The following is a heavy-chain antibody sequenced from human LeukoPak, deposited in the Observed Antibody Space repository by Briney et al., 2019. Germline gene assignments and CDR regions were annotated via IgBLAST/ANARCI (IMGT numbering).Heavy chain of an antibody. Sequence: GGSLRLSCAASGFSFSDYSMNWVRQAPGKGLEWVSYSSSNGTTIYYTGSVKGRFTISRDNAKNSLALQMNSLRAEDTALYYCARVRFGESGYFDYWGQGALVTVSS. CDR1: GFSFSDYS. D-gene: IGHD3-10*01. CDR2: SSSNGTTI. V-gene: IGHV3-48*01. CDR3: ARVRFGESGYFDY. J-gene: IGHJ4*02.